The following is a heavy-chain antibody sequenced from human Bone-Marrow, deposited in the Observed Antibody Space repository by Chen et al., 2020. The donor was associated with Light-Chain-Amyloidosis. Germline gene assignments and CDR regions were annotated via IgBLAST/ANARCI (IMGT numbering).Heavy chain of an antibody. D-gene: IGHD6-13*01. CDR2: INSDGSST. J-gene: IGHJ6*03. CDR1: GFTFSSYW. CDR3: AREVAGGRYYYYCYMDV. V-gene: IGHV3-74*01. Sequence: EVQLVESGGGLVQPGGSLRLSCAASGFTFSSYWMHWVRQAPGKGLVWVSRINSDGSSTSYADSVKGRFTISRDNAKNTLYLQMNSLRAEDTAVYYCAREVAGGRYYYYCYMDVWGKGTTVTVSS.